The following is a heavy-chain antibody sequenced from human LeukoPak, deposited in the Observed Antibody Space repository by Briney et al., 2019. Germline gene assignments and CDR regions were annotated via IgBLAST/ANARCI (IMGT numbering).Heavy chain of an antibody. J-gene: IGHJ4*02. CDR2: IKQDGSEK. V-gene: IGHV3-7*01. CDR1: GFTFSSYW. Sequence: GGSLRLSCAASGFTFSSYWMSWVRQAPGKGLEWVANIKQDGSEKYYVDSVKGRFTISRDNAKNSLYLQMNSLRAEETAVYYCARLEYSSSWYVKGTSWFDYWGQGTLVTVSS. D-gene: IGHD6-13*01. CDR3: ARLEYSSSWYVKGTSWFDY.